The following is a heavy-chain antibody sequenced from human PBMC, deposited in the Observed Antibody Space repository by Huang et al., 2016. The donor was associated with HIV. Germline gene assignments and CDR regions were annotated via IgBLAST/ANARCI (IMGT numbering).Heavy chain of an antibody. CDR2: IYYSGST. V-gene: IGHV4-59*01. D-gene: IGHD6-6*01. J-gene: IGHJ5*02. CDR1: GGSMSSYY. Sequence: QVQLQESGPGLVKPSETLSLTCTVSGGSMSSYYWSLIRQPPGKGLEWIGYIYYSGSTNYNPYLKSRVTISGDTSKNQFSLRLSSVTAADTAVYYCASASIAARRWFDPWGQGSLVTVSS. CDR3: ASASIAARRWFDP.